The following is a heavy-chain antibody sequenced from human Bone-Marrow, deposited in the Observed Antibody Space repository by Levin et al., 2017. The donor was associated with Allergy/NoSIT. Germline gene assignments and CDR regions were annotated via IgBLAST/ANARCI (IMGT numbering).Heavy chain of an antibody. D-gene: IGHD3-22*01. CDR1: GFTFRNAW. V-gene: IGHV3-15*01. J-gene: IGHJ6*02. Sequence: LSLTCAASGFTFRNAWMSWVRQAPGKGLEWVGRIKSKTDGGTTDYAAPVKGRFTISRDDSKNTLYLQMNSLKTEDTAVYYCTTAIGYYGMDVWGQGTTVTVSS. CDR3: TTAIGYYGMDV. CDR2: IKSKTDGGTT.